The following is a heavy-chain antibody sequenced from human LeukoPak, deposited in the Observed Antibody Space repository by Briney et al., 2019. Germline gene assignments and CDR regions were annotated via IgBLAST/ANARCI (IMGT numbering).Heavy chain of an antibody. CDR3: AKGHYYGSGSLDY. Sequence: VGSLRLSCAASGFTFSSYGMSWVCEAPGEGLEWVSAIGVRDGSTYYADSVKGRFTISRDNSKNTLYVQMNSLRAEDTAVYYCAKGHYYGSGSLDYWGQGPLVTVSS. J-gene: IGHJ4*02. D-gene: IGHD3-10*01. CDR2: IGVRDGST. V-gene: IGHV3-23*01. CDR1: GFTFSSYG.